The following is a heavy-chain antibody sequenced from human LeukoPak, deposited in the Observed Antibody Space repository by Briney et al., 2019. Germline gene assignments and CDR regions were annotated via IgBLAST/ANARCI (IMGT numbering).Heavy chain of an antibody. D-gene: IGHD3-22*01. Sequence: SQTLSLTCTVSGGSISSGSNSWNWIRQPAGKDPEWIGRIYSSGSTSYNPSLKSRVTISVDTSKKQSSLTLSSVTAADTAVYYCARESSGYPYYFDFWGQGTLVTLSS. J-gene: IGHJ4*02. CDR3: ARESSGYPYYFDF. CDR1: GGSISSGSNS. CDR2: IYSSGST. V-gene: IGHV4-61*02.